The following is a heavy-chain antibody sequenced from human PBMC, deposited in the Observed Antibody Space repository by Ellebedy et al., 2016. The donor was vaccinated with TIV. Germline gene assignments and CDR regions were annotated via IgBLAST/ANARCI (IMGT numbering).Heavy chain of an antibody. D-gene: IGHD6-13*01. CDR3: ARDLHTSTWYRAYYSGMDV. V-gene: IGHV3-30*01. Sequence: SVKGRFTISRDNAKNTLYLQMNSLRAEDTAVYYCARDLHTSTWYRAYYSGMDVWGQGTTVTVSS. J-gene: IGHJ6*02.